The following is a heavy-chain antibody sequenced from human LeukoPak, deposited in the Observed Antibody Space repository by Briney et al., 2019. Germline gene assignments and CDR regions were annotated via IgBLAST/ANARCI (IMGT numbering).Heavy chain of an antibody. J-gene: IGHJ4*02. CDR3: ARGSINYNSGGYYDNPPLDY. CDR2: INPSGGST. V-gene: IGHV1-46*01. CDR1: GYTFTSYY. D-gene: IGHD3-22*01. Sequence: ASVKVSCKASGYTFTSYYMNWVRQAPGQGLEWMGMINPSGGSTSYAQKFQGRVTVTRDTSTSTVYMELSSLRSEDTAMYYCARGSINYNSGGYYDNPPLDYWGQGTLVTVSS.